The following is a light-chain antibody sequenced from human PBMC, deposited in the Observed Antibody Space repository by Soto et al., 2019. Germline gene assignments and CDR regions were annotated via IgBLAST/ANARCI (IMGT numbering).Light chain of an antibody. Sequence: ELVLTQSPGALSSSPAPRHTHSYRSSQSVSSSYLAWYQQKPGQAPRLLIYGASSRATGIPDRFSGSGSGTDFTLTIRRLEPEDLAVYYCQKYGSSPPITVGNGTRLEIK. CDR3: QKYGSSPPIT. CDR1: QSVSSSY. V-gene: IGKV3-20*01. CDR2: GAS. J-gene: IGKJ5*01.